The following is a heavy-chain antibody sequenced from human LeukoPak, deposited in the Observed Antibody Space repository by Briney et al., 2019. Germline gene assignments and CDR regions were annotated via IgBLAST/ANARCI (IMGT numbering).Heavy chain of an antibody. V-gene: IGHV1-46*01. D-gene: IGHD6-6*01. J-gene: IGHJ4*02. Sequence: ASVKVSCKASGYTFTNYYIHWVRQAPGQGLEWTGIINPSGGSTSYAQKFQGRVTMTRDTSTSTVYMELSSLRSEDTAVYYCAREGSYSDSSRSRFAYWGQGTLVTVSS. CDR3: AREGSYSDSSRSRFAY. CDR1: GYTFTNYY. CDR2: INPSGGST.